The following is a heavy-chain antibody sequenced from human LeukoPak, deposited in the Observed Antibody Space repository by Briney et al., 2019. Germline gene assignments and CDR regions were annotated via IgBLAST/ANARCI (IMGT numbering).Heavy chain of an antibody. Sequence: SETLSLTCAVYSGSFSGYYWSWIRQPPGKGLEWLGEINHSGSNNYNPSLKSRVTISVDTSENQFSLQLNSVTPEDTAVYYCARESGSYSSSYRFDSWGQGTLVTVSS. CDR2: INHSGSN. D-gene: IGHD6-6*01. J-gene: IGHJ4*02. V-gene: IGHV4-34*01. CDR3: ARESGSYSSSYRFDS. CDR1: SGSFSGYY.